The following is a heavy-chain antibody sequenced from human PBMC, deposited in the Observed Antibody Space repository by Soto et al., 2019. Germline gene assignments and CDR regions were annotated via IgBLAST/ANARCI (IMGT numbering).Heavy chain of an antibody. CDR2: INPSGGST. CDR3: ARGGYGHGYSLWYFDY. CDR1: GYTFTSYY. V-gene: IGHV1-46*01. J-gene: IGHJ4*02. Sequence: ASVKVSYKASGYTFTSYYMHWVRQAPGQGLEWMGIINPSGGSTSYAQKFQGRVTMTRDTSTSTVYMELSSLRSEDTAVYYCARGGYGHGYSLWYFDYWGQGPLVTVSS. D-gene: IGHD5-18*01.